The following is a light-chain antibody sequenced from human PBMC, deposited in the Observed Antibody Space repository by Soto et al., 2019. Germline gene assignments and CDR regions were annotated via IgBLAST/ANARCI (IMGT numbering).Light chain of an antibody. J-gene: IGKJ4*01. Sequence: DIQMTQSPSSLSTSVGDRVTITCRASQSISSYLNWYQHKLGKAPKLLIYAASSLQSGVPSRFSGSGSGTDFTLTISSLQPEDFATYYCQQSYGTPLTFGGGTKVEIK. V-gene: IGKV1-39*01. CDR1: QSISSY. CDR3: QQSYGTPLT. CDR2: AAS.